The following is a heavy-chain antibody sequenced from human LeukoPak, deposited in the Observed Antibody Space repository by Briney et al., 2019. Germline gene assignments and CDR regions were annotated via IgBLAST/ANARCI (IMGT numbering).Heavy chain of an antibody. CDR2: INHSGST. CDR1: GGSFSGYY. V-gene: IGHV4-34*01. Sequence: PSETLSLTCAVYGGSFSGYYWSWIRQPPGKGLEWIGEINHSGSTNYNPSLKSRVTISVDTSKNQFSLKLSSVTAADTAVYYCARRPYIAGTSHAFDIWGQGTMVTVSS. D-gene: IGHD1-7*01. J-gene: IGHJ3*02. CDR3: ARRPYIAGTSHAFDI.